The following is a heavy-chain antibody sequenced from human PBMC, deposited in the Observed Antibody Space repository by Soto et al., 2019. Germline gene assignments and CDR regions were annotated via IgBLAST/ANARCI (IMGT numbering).Heavy chain of an antibody. Sequence: QVQLVQSGAEVKKPGASVKVSCKASGYTFTGYYMHWVRQAPGQGLEWMGWINPNSGGTNYAQKFQGRVTMTRDTSISTAYMELSRLRSDDTAVYYCARDRESSGWYEVGVGDYWGQGTLVTVSS. D-gene: IGHD6-19*01. CDR1: GYTFTGYY. CDR3: ARDRESSGWYEVGVGDY. J-gene: IGHJ4*02. CDR2: INPNSGGT. V-gene: IGHV1-2*02.